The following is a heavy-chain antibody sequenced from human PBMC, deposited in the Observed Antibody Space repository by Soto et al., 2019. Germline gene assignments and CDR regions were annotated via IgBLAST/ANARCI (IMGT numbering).Heavy chain of an antibody. J-gene: IGHJ1*01. D-gene: IGHD5-12*01. CDR1: GGTFSSFG. CDR2: IIPVFGRP. Sequence: SVKVSCKASGGTFSSFGISWVRLAPGQGLEWMGGIIPVFGRPNYAQRFRGRLTITADESTNTSYMELIDLTSEDTAVYYCAREASGYDFWGQGTQVTVSS. V-gene: IGHV1-69*13. CDR3: AREASGYDF.